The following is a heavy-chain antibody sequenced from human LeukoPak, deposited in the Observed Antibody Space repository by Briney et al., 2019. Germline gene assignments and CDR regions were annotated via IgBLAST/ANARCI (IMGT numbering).Heavy chain of an antibody. D-gene: IGHD2-2*03. J-gene: IGHJ4*02. Sequence: ASVKVSCNPSGNSFSSYDVCWVPQAPGQRLERVGWVNPQSVNTGNKQNFQARLTIARDTSISAAYMEPSSLTSDDRAVYFCARALPLGFCTYRGCYPPKHLDFWGQGTLVTVSS. V-gene: IGHV1-8*03. CDR1: GNSFSSYD. CDR3: ARALPLGFCTYRGCYPPKHLDF. CDR2: VNPQSVNT.